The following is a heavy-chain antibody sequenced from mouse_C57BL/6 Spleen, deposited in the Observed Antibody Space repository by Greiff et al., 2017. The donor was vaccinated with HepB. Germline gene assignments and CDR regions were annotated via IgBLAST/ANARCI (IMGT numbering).Heavy chain of an antibody. CDR2: IDPSDSYT. J-gene: IGHJ2*01. V-gene: IGHV1-69*01. CDR3: ARQPWGTVVGFDY. CDR1: GYTFTSYW. D-gene: IGHD1-1*01. Sequence: VQLQQPGAELVMPGASVKLSCKASGYTFTSYWMHWVKQRPGQGLEWIGEIDPSDSYTNYNQKFKGKSTLTVDKSSSTAYMQLSSLTSEDSAVYYCARQPWGTVVGFDYWGQGTTLTVSS.